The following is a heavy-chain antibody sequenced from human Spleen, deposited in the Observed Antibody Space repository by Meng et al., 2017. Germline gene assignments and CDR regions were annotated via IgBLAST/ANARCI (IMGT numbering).Heavy chain of an antibody. J-gene: IGHJ5*01. CDR3: AKSPEYASGTYLDS. Sequence: GESLKISCATSGFTFSSQAMSWVRQAPGKGLEWVSTIDGSGGGTDYADSVKGRFTISRDNSKNTLYLQMNSLRAEDTAIYYCAKSPEYASGTYLDSWGQGTLVTVSS. V-gene: IGHV3-23*01. CDR2: IDGSGGGT. D-gene: IGHD3-10*01. CDR1: GFTFSSQA.